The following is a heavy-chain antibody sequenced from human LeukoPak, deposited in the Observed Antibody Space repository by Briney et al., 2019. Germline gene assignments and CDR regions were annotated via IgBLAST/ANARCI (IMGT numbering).Heavy chain of an antibody. CDR1: GFTFSSYS. CDR2: ISSSSSYI. Sequence: GGSLRLSCAASGFTFSSYSMNWVRQAPGKGLEWVSSISSSSSYIYYADSVKGRFTISRDNAKNSLYLEMNSLRAEDTAVYYCAREMTLTTVSFNAEMDVWGKGTTVTVSS. V-gene: IGHV3-21*01. CDR3: AREMTLTTVSFNAEMDV. D-gene: IGHD4-11*01. J-gene: IGHJ6*04.